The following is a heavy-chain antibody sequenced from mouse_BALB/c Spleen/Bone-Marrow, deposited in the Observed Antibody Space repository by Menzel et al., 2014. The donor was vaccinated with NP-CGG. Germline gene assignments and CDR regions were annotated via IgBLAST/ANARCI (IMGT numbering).Heavy chain of an antibody. CDR1: GFTFSNYG. CDR2: INTNGGDT. Sequence: EVRVVESGGGLVQPGGSLKLSCAASGFTFSNYGMPWVRQTPDKRLEFVATINTNGGDTYYPDKVKGRFTITRDNAKNTLYLQMSSLKSEDTAVYYCASDVDGVSWFAYWGQGTMVTVSA. D-gene: IGHD2-3*01. J-gene: IGHJ3*01. CDR3: ASDVDGVSWFAY. V-gene: IGHV5-6-3*01.